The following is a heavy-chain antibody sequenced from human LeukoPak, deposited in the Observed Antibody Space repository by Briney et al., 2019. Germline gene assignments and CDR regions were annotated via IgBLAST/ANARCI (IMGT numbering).Heavy chain of an antibody. D-gene: IGHD7-27*01. V-gene: IGHV3-15*01. CDR2: IKSKTDGGTT. CDR1: GFTFSNAW. CDR3: TTGWGGYYMDV. J-gene: IGHJ6*03. Sequence: PGGSLRLSCAASGFTFSNAWMSWVRQAPGKGLEWVGRIKSKTDGGTTDYAAPVKGRFTISRDDSKNTLYLQMNSLETEDTAVYYCTTGWGGYYMDVWGKGTTVTVSS.